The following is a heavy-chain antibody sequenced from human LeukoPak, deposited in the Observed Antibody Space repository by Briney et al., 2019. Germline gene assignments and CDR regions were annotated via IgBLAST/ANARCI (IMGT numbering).Heavy chain of an antibody. CDR3: ARTYYYDSSGYYFDY. J-gene: IGHJ4*02. D-gene: IGHD3-22*01. Sequence: ASVKVSCKASGYTFINHWMHWVRQAPGQGLEWMGWISAYNGNTNYAQKLQGRLTITADESTSTAYMELSSLRSEDTAVYYCARTYYYDSSGYYFDYWGQGTLVTVSS. CDR2: ISAYNGNT. V-gene: IGHV1-18*04. CDR1: GYTFINHW.